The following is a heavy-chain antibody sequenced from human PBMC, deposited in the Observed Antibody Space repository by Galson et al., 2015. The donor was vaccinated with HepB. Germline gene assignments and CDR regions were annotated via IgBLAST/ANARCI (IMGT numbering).Heavy chain of an antibody. J-gene: IGHJ5*02. D-gene: IGHD3-3*01. V-gene: IGHV4-34*01. CDR3: ARGLPPYYDFWSGYYTGNNWFDP. CDR1: GGSFSGYY. CDR2: INHSGST. Sequence: TLSLTFAVYGGSFSGYYWSWIRQPPGKGLEWIGEINHSGSTNYNPSLKSRVTISVDTSKNQFSLKLSSMTAADTAVYYCARGLPPYYDFWSGYYTGNNWFDPWGQGTLVTVSS.